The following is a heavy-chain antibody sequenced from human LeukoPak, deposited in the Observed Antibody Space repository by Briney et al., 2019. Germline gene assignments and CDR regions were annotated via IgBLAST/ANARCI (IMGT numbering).Heavy chain of an antibody. CDR1: GFTFSSYA. Sequence: GGSLRLSCAASGFTFSSYAMSWVRQAPGKGLEWVSASGGSGGSTYYADSVKGRLTISRDNSKNTLYLQMNSLRAEDTAVYYCARLRFGELGDWFDPWGQGTLVTVSS. J-gene: IGHJ5*02. V-gene: IGHV3-23*01. D-gene: IGHD3-10*01. CDR2: SGGSGGST. CDR3: ARLRFGELGDWFDP.